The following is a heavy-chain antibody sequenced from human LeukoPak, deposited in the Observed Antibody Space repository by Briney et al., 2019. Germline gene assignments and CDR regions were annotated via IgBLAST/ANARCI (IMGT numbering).Heavy chain of an antibody. CDR1: GFTFSSYG. J-gene: IGHJ4*02. V-gene: IGHV3-7*01. D-gene: IGHD5-12*01. Sequence: GGSLRLSCAASGFTFSSYGMSWVRQAPGKGLEWVANIKQDGSEKYYVDSVKGRFTISRDNAKNSLYLQMNSLRAEDTAVYYCARDDYSGYDTGGYWGQGTLVTVSS. CDR3: ARDDYSGYDTGGY. CDR2: IKQDGSEK.